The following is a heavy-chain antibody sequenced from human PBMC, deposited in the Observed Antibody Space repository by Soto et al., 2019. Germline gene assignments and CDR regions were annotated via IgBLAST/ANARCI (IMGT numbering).Heavy chain of an antibody. Sequence: ASVKVSCKASGYTFTGYYMHRVRQAPGQGLEWMGWINPNSGGTNYAQKFQGWVTMTRDTSISTAYMEMSRLRSDDTAVYYCARAWRGSGSYYYYYGMDVWGQGTTVTVSS. V-gene: IGHV1-2*04. CDR2: INPNSGGT. D-gene: IGHD1-26*01. CDR1: GYTFTGYY. J-gene: IGHJ6*02. CDR3: ARAWRGSGSYYYYYGMDV.